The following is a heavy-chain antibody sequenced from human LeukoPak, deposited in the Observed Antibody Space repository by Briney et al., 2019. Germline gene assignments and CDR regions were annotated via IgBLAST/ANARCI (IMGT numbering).Heavy chain of an antibody. CDR2: IYSGGTT. D-gene: IGHD5-24*01. CDR3: ARDREMATGDAFDI. V-gene: IGHV3-66*01. Sequence: GGSLRLSCAASGFTVSSSYMSWVRQAPGKGLERVSVIYSGGTTYYADSVKGRFIISRDNSKNTLYLQMNSLRAEDTAVYYCARDREMATGDAFDIWGQGTMVTVSS. J-gene: IGHJ3*02. CDR1: GFTVSSSY.